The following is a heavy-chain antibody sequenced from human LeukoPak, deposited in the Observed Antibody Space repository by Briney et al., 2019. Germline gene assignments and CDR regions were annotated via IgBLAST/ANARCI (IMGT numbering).Heavy chain of an antibody. D-gene: IGHD3-22*01. CDR2: LKSKTDGGTT. CDR3: TAVPHDSAV. J-gene: IGHJ4*02. V-gene: IGHV3-15*01. Sequence: GGSLRLSCAASGFTFSNTWMSWVRQAPGKGLEWVGRLKSKTDGGTTDYAAPVQGRFTISRDDSKDRLYLQMNSLKTEDTAVYYCTAVPHDSAVWGQGTLVTVSS. CDR1: GFTFSNTW.